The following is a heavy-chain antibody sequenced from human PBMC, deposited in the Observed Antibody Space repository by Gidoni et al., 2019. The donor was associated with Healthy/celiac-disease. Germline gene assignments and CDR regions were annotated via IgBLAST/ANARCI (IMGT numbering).Heavy chain of an antibody. Sequence: QVQLVESGGGVVQPGRSLRLSCAASGFPFGSYGRHWVRQAPGKGLEWVAVIWYDGSNKYYADSVKGRFTISRDNSKNTLYLQMNSLRAEDTAVYYCARDDDYGGNLDYWGQGTLVTVSS. CDR1: GFPFGSYG. CDR2: IWYDGSNK. CDR3: ARDDDYGGNLDY. J-gene: IGHJ4*02. D-gene: IGHD4-17*01. V-gene: IGHV3-33*01.